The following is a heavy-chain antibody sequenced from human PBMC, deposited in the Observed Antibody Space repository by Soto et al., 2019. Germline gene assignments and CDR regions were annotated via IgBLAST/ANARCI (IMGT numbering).Heavy chain of an antibody. CDR2: IYWDDDK. V-gene: IGHV2-5*02. J-gene: IGHJ4*02. CDR3: AHIVVAGLGYYFDY. CDR1: GFSLSSTRMA. Sequence: QITLKESGPTLVKPTQTLTLTCTFSGFSLSSTRMAVGWIRQPPGKALEWLALIYWDDDKRYSPFLKSRLTITTDTSKSLVVLIMSIMDPVDTVRYYCAHIVVAGLGYYFDYWGQGTLVTVSS. D-gene: IGHD6-19*01.